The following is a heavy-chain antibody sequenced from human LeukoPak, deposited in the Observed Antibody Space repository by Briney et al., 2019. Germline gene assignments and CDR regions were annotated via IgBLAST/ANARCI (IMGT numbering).Heavy chain of an antibody. Sequence: SETLSLTCAVYGGSFSGYSWSWIRQPPGKGLEWIGEINHSGGTNYNPSLKSRVTISVDTSKNQFSLKLSSVTAADTAVYYCARRQRTKAFDIWGQGTMVTVSS. J-gene: IGHJ3*02. V-gene: IGHV4-34*01. CDR2: INHSGGT. CDR1: GGSFSGYS. D-gene: IGHD6-25*01. CDR3: ARRQRTKAFDI.